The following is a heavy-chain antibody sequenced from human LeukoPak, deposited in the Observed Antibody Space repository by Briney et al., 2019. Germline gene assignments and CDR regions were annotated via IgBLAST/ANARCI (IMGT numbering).Heavy chain of an antibody. V-gene: IGHV4-31*03. CDR3: ARGHKQRAGTMVRGVINWFDP. CDR2: IYYSGST. CDR1: GGSISSGGYY. J-gene: IGHJ5*02. Sequence: KASETLSLTCTVSGGSISSGGYYWSWIRQHPGKGLEWIGYIYYSGSTYYNPSLKSRVTISVDRSKNQFSLKLSSVTAADTAVYYCARGHKQRAGTMVRGVINWFDPWGQGTLVTVSS. D-gene: IGHD3-10*01.